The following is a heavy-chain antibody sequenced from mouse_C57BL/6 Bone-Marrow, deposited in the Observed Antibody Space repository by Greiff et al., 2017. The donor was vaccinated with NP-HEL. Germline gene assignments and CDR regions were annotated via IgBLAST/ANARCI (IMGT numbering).Heavy chain of an antibody. Sequence: QVQLQQPGAELVKPGASVQMSFKTSGYTFTSYWITWVKQRPGQGLEWIGDIYPGSGSPNYTEKFKSKAPLTVATSSSTAYMQLTSLTSEDSAVYYCARGSYYYGSSFAWFAYWGQGTLSLSLQ. V-gene: IGHV1-55*01. D-gene: IGHD1-1*01. CDR1: GYTFTSYW. CDR2: IYPGSGSP. J-gene: IGHJ3*01. CDR3: ARGSYYYGSSFAWFAY.